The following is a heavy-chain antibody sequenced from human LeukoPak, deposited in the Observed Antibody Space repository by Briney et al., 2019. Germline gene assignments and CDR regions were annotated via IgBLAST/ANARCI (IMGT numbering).Heavy chain of an antibody. CDR3: ARPGIAAAGHLRGFDY. D-gene: IGHD6-13*01. Sequence: GESLKISCKGSGYSSTNFWIGWVRQMPGKGLEWIGIIYPGDSDTRYSPSFQGQVTISSDKSISTAYLQWSSLKASDTAMYYCARPGIAAAGHLRGFDYWGQGTLVTVSS. CDR2: IYPGDSDT. V-gene: IGHV5-51*01. J-gene: IGHJ4*02. CDR1: GYSSTNFW.